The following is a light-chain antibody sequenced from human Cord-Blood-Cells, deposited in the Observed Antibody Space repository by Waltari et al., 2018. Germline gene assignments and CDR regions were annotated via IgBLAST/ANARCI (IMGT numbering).Light chain of an antibody. CDR3: SSYTSSSTRV. CDR1: SSDVGGYNY. V-gene: IGLV2-14*01. J-gene: IGLJ3*02. CDR2: DVS. Sequence: QSSLTQPASVSGYPGQSITISCTGTSSDVGGYNYLSWYQQHPGKAPKLMIYDVSNRPSGVSNRFSGSKSGNTASLTISGLQAEDEADYYCSSYTSSSTRVVGGGTKLTVL.